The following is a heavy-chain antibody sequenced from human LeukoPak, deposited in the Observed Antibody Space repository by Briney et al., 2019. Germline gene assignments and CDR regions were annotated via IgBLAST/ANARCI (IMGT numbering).Heavy chain of an antibody. CDR1: GYTFTDYY. J-gene: IGHJ4*02. CDR2: INPNNGGT. CDR3: ARANSLHCSSTSCLFDY. D-gene: IGHD2-2*01. V-gene: IGHV1-2*04. Sequence: ASVKVSCKASGYTFTDYYMHWVRQAPGQGLEWMGWINPNNGGTYSTQKFQGWVTMTRDTSISTAYMELSRLTSDDTAVYYCARANSLHCSSTSCLFDYWGQGSLVTVSS.